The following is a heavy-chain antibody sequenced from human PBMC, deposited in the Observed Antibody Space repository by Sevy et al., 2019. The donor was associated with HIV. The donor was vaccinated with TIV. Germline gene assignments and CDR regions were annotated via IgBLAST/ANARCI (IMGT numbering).Heavy chain of an antibody. CDR3: ARGVVIRSYYYYGMDV. CDR2: IYYSGST. Sequence: SETLSLTCTVSGGSISSYYWSWIRQPPGKGLEWIGYIYYSGSTNYNPSLKSRVTISVDTSKNQFSLKLGSVTAADTAVYYCARGVVIRSYYYYGMDVWGQGTTVTVSS. V-gene: IGHV4-59*01. J-gene: IGHJ6*02. D-gene: IGHD3-3*01. CDR1: GGSISSYY.